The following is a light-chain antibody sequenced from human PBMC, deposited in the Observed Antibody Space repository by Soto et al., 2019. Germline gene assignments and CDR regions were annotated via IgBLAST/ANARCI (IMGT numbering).Light chain of an antibody. Sequence: DIVFTQSPSTLSLSPLERSTLSCRAIQSIRSSLVWYQQKPGQAPRLLIYDASIRAPGIPARFSGSGSGTDFTLTISSLEPEDFAIYYCQQRSNWPRALTFGGGTKVDIK. CDR2: DAS. J-gene: IGKJ4*01. V-gene: IGKV3-11*01. CDR3: QQRSNWPRALT. CDR1: QSIRSS.